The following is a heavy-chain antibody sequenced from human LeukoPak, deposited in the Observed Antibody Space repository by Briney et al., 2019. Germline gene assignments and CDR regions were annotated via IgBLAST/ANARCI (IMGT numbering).Heavy chain of an antibody. CDR1: GFTYKHW. CDR3: ARSYFEGFPLDAFDI. Sequence: PGGSLRLSCAASGFTYKHWMSWVRQAPGKGLEWVANIKQDGTDRYYVDSVKGRFTISRDNAKNSLHLQMNRLRAEDTAVYYCARSYFEGFPLDAFDIWGQGSRVTVSS. CDR2: IKQDGTDR. J-gene: IGHJ3*02. V-gene: IGHV3-7*01. D-gene: IGHD3-9*01.